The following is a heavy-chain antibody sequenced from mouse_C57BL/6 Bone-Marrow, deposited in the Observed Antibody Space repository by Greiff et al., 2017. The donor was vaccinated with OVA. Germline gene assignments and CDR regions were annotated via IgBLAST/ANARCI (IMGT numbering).Heavy chain of an antibody. V-gene: IGHV1-69*01. CDR1: GYTFTSYW. Sequence: QVQLQQPGAELVMPGASVKLSCKASGYTFTSYWMHWVKQRPGQGLEWIGEIDPSDSYTNYNQKFKGKSTLTVDKSSSTAYMQLSSLTSEDSAVYYCAISYYIDYWGQGTTLTVSS. CDR3: AISYYIDY. CDR2: IDPSDSYT. D-gene: IGHD6-2*01. J-gene: IGHJ2*01.